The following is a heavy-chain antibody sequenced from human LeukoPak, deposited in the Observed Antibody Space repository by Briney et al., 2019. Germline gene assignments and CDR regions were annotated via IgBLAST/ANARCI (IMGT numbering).Heavy chain of an antibody. J-gene: IGHJ5*02. CDR1: GFTFSTYA. CDR2: ISGSGGTT. V-gene: IGHV3-23*01. Sequence: GASLSLSCAASGFTFSTYAMAWVRQAPGKGLEWVSSISGSGGTTYYADSVKGRFIVSRDNSKKTLYLHMIALKAGDTAVYYCAKGAYGDYPNWFGPWGQGTLVTVSS. D-gene: IGHD4-17*01. CDR3: AKGAYGDYPNWFGP.